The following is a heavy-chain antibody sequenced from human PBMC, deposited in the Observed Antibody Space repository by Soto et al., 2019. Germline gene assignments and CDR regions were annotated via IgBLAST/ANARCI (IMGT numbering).Heavy chain of an antibody. CDR1: GGSISSSNW. Sequence: QVQLQESGPGLVKPSGTLSLTCAVSGGSISSSNWWSWVRQPPGKGLEWIGEIYHSGSTNYNPSLKRRVTISVDKAKSQFSLMLSGVTAADTAVYYCARMWELLSFDYWGQGTLVTVAS. J-gene: IGHJ4*02. V-gene: IGHV4-4*02. D-gene: IGHD1-26*01. CDR2: IYHSGST. CDR3: ARMWELLSFDY.